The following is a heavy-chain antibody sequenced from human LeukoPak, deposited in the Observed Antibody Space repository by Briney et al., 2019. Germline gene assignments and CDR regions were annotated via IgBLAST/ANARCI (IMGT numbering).Heavy chain of an antibody. J-gene: IGHJ4*02. CDR2: ISGSDGRT. CDR3: AKSYYYDSSGYLIEY. CDR1: GFTFSRYA. V-gene: IGHV3-23*01. D-gene: IGHD3-22*01. Sequence: GGSLRLSCAASGFTFSRYAMTWVRQAPGKGLEWVSVISGSDGRTYYADSVKGRFTISRDNSKNTLYLQMNSLRAEDTAVYYCAKSYYYDSSGYLIEYWGQGTLVTVSS.